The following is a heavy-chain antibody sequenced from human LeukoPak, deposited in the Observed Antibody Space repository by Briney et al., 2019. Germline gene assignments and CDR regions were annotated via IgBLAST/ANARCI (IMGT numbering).Heavy chain of an antibody. J-gene: IGHJ4*02. CDR2: IHNDGST. D-gene: IGHD3-3*02. Sequence: PGGSLRLSCAASGFIVSSNYMPWVRQAPGEGLEWVSVIHNDGSTYYTDSVKGRFTISRDNSKNTLYFQMNSLRGEDTAVYYCAALARDYWGQGTLVTVSS. CDR3: AALARDY. CDR1: GFIVSSNY. V-gene: IGHV3-53*01.